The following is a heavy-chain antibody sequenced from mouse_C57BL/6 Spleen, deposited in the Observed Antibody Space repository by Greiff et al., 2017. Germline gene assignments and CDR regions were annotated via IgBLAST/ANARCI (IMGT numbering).Heavy chain of an antibody. J-gene: IGHJ4*01. Sequence: EVKLVESGEGLVKPGGSLKLSCAASGFTFSSYAMSWVRQTPEKRLEWVAYISSGGDYIYYADTVKGRFTISRDNARNTLYLQMSSLKSEDTAMYYCTRDRGNSVYYYAMDYWGQGTSVTVSS. D-gene: IGHD2-1*01. CDR3: TRDRGNSVYYYAMDY. CDR2: ISSGGDYI. V-gene: IGHV5-9-1*02. CDR1: GFTFSSYA.